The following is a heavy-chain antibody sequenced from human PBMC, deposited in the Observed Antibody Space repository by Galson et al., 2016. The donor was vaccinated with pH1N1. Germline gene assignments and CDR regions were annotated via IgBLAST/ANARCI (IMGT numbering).Heavy chain of an antibody. V-gene: IGHV3-30*03. D-gene: IGHD5-12*01. Sequence: SLRLSCAASGFPFSHYYMHWVRQAPGKGLEWVAVILYDGTNEYYADSVKGRFTISRDKTQSTVYLQMNSLRTEDTAVYYCARDSEYSGHEGFHWAQGTLVIVSS. CDR3: ARDSEYSGHEGFH. CDR2: ILYDGTNE. J-gene: IGHJ4*02. CDR1: GFPFSHYY.